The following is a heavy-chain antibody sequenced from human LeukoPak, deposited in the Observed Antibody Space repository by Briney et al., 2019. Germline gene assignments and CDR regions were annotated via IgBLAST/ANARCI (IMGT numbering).Heavy chain of an antibody. J-gene: IGHJ3*02. CDR2: INPKSGGT. Sequence: VKVSCKASGYTFTDYFMNWVRQAPGQGLEWMGWINPKSGGTVYAQKFQGRVTMTRDTSSSTAYMELSRLRFDDTVVYYCARGPRITIFGVVMANDAFDIWGQGTMVTVSS. V-gene: IGHV1-2*02. CDR3: ARGPRITIFGVVMANDAFDI. D-gene: IGHD3-3*01. CDR1: GYTFTDYF.